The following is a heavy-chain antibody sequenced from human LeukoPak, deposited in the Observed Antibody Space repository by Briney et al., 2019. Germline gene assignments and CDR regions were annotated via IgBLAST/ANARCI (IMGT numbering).Heavy chain of an antibody. CDR1: GGSFSGYY. CDR3: ARGRGYSSSWYWFDP. Sequence: SETLSPTCAVYGGSFSGYYWSWIRQPPGRGLEWIGEINHSGSTNYNPSLKSRVTISVDTSKNQFSLKLSSVTAADTAVYYCARGRGYSSSWYWFDPWGQGTLVTVSS. J-gene: IGHJ5*02. V-gene: IGHV4-34*01. CDR2: INHSGST. D-gene: IGHD6-13*01.